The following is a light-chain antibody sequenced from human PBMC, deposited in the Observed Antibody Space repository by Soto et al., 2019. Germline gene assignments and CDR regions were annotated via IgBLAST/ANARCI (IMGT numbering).Light chain of an antibody. CDR2: KAS. CDR1: QSISSW. J-gene: IGKJ2*01. Sequence: DIQMTQSPSTLSASVGDRVTITCRASQSISSWLAWYQQKPGKAPKLLIYKASSLESGVPSRFSVSGSGTEFTLTISSLQPDAFATYYCQQYNSYSYTFGQGTKLEIK. CDR3: QQYNSYSYT. V-gene: IGKV1-5*03.